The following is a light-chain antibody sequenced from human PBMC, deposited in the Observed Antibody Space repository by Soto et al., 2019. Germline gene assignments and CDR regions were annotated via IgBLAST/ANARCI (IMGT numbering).Light chain of an antibody. CDR2: GAS. J-gene: IGKJ4*01. Sequence: EIVLTQSPGTLSLSPGERATLSCRASQSGSSSYLAWYQQKPGQAPRLLIYGASSRATGIPDRFSGSGSGTDFTLTISILEPEDFAVYYCQQYGSSSLTVGGGTKVDIK. V-gene: IGKV3-20*01. CDR1: QSGSSSY. CDR3: QQYGSSSLT.